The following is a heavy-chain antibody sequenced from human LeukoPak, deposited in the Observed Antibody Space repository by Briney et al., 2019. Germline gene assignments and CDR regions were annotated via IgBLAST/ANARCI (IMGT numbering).Heavy chain of an antibody. CDR2: IYYSGST. V-gene: IGHV4-30-4*01. CDR3: ARDPRYCSSTSCYSGMDV. Sequence: PSATLSLTCTVSGGSISSGDYYWSWIRQPPGKGLEWIGYIYYSGSTYYNPSLKSRVTISVDTSKNQFSLKLSSVTAADTAVYYCARDPRYCSSTSCYSGMDVWGQGTTVTVSS. J-gene: IGHJ6*02. CDR1: GGSISSGDYY. D-gene: IGHD2-2*02.